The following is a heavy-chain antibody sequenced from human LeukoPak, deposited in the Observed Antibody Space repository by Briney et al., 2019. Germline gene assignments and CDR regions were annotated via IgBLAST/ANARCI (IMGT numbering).Heavy chain of an antibody. V-gene: IGHV3-23*01. Sequence: PGGSLRLSCAASGFNFGTYAMNWVRQAPGKGLEWVSSISISASSTYYADSVKGRFTLSRDNSKNTLSLQMNSLRADDTAVYYCARDGEPRYWGSGYYYGMDVWGQGATVTVSS. J-gene: IGHJ6*02. D-gene: IGHD7-27*01. CDR2: ISISASST. CDR3: ARDGEPRYWGSGYYYGMDV. CDR1: GFNFGTYA.